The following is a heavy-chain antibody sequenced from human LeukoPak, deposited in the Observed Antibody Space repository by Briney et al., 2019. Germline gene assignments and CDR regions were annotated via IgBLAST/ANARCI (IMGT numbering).Heavy chain of an antibody. D-gene: IGHD4-4*01. CDR2: IWYDGSNK. Sequence: PGGSLRLSCAASGFTFSSYGMHWVRQAPGKGLEWVAVIWYDGSNKYYADSVKGRFTISRDNSKNTLYLQMNSLRAEDTAVYYYARDRVVFTVGAFDIWGQGTMVTVSS. J-gene: IGHJ3*02. CDR3: ARDRVVFTVGAFDI. V-gene: IGHV3-33*01. CDR1: GFTFSSYG.